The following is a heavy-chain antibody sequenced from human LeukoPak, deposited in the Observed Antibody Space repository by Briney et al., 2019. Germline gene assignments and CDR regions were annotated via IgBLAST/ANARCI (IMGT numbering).Heavy chain of an antibody. CDR3: ARDTSGGWYGSIDY. D-gene: IGHD6-19*01. Sequence: GGSLRLSCEASGFTFTSFWMSWVRQAPGKGLEWVANIKQDGSEKYYVDPVKGRFTISRDNAKNSLYLQMNSLRAEDTAVYYCARDTSGGWYGSIDYWGQGTPVTVSS. CDR2: IKQDGSEK. V-gene: IGHV3-7*01. J-gene: IGHJ4*02. CDR1: GFTFTSFW.